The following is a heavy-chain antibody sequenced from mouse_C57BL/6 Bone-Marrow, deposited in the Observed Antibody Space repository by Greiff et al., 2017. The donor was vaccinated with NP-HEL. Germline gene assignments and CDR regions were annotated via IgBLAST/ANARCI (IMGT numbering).Heavy chain of an antibody. CDR3: ARLDYYGSSYVWFAY. J-gene: IGHJ3*01. V-gene: IGHV1-81*01. CDR2: IYPRSGNT. Sequence: LVESGAELARPGASVKLSCKASGYTFTSYGISWVKQRTGQGLEWIGEIYPRSGNTYYNEKFKGKATLTADKSSSTAYMEVRSLTSEDSAVYFCARLDYYGSSYVWFAYWGQGTLVTVSA. CDR1: GYTFTSYG. D-gene: IGHD1-1*01.